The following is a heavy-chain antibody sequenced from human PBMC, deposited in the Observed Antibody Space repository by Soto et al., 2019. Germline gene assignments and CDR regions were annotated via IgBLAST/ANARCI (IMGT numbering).Heavy chain of an antibody. J-gene: IGHJ4*02. CDR1: GFTFSSYW. D-gene: IGHD3-16*01. V-gene: IGHV3-7*01. CDR3: ARWGRSPHMITFGGVPDLFDY. CDR2: IKQDGSEK. Sequence: PGGSLRLSCAASGFTFSSYWMSWVRQAPGKGLEWVANIKQDGSEKYYVDSVKGRFTISRDNAKNSLYLQMNSLRAEDTAVYYCARWGRSPHMITFGGVPDLFDYWGQGTLVTVSS.